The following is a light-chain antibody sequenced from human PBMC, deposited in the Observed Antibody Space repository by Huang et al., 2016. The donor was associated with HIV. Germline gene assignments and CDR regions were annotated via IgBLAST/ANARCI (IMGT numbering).Light chain of an antibody. Sequence: EIVMTQSPATLSVSLGERTTLSCRASQNVGNNLAWYQQKPGQGPSLLMYVPSTRATGIPARFSGRGSGTEFTLTISSLQSEDLAVYFCQQYDDWPWTFGHGTKVEVK. V-gene: IGKV3D-15*01. J-gene: IGKJ1*01. CDR2: VPS. CDR3: QQYDDWPWT. CDR1: QNVGNN.